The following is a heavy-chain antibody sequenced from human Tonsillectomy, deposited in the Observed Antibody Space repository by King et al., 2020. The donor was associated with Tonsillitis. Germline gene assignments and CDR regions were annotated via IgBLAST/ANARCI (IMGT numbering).Heavy chain of an antibody. CDR3: ARHSGPGLGELPGVDY. V-gene: IGHV4-59*08. CDR2: IYYSGST. D-gene: IGHD3-10*01. CDR1: GASISSYY. J-gene: IGHJ4*02. Sequence: VQLQESGPGLVKPSETLSLTCTVSGASISSYYWSWIRQPPGKGLEWIGYIYYSGSTNYNPSLKSRVTISLDTTENQFSLNQFSLKLSSVTAADTATYYCARHSGPGLGELPGVDYWGQGNLVTVST.